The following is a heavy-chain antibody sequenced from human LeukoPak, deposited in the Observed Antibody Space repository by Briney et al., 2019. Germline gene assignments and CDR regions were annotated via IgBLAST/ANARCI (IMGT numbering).Heavy chain of an antibody. CDR2: ISGSGGST. V-gene: IGHV3-23*01. J-gene: IGHJ4*02. CDR1: GFTFSSYR. D-gene: IGHD3-10*01. Sequence: GGSLRLSCAASGFTFSSYRMSWVRQAPGKGLEWVSAISGSGGSTYYADSVKGRFTISRDNSKNTLYLQMNSLRAEDTAVYYCAKEGQLWFGELWGCIDYWGQGTLVTVSS. CDR3: AKEGQLWFGELWGCIDY.